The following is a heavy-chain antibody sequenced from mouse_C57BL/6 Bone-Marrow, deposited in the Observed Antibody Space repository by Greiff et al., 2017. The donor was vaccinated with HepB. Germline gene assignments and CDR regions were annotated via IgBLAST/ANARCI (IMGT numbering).Heavy chain of an antibody. J-gene: IGHJ1*03. V-gene: IGHV5-16*01. Sequence: EVQRVESEGGLVQPGSSMKLSCTASGFTFSDYYMAWVRQVPEKGLEWVANINYDGSSTYYLDSLKSRFIISRDNAKNILYLQMSSLKSEDTATYYCARDTWAWYFDVWGTGTTVTVSS. CDR2: INYDGSST. CDR3: ARDTWAWYFDV. D-gene: IGHD3-1*01. CDR1: GFTFSDYY.